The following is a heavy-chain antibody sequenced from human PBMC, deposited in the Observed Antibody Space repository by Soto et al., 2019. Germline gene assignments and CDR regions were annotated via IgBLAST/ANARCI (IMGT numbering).Heavy chain of an antibody. J-gene: IGHJ5*02. V-gene: IGHV1-8*01. CDR2: MNPGSGDA. Sequence: ASVKVSCKASGYSFTNNDVSWVRQATGQGLEWMGWMNPGSGDAGYAQKFQGRVTMTRDISIATAYMELSSLRSDDTAIYYCARMETFGSLNWFDPWGQGTLVTVSS. CDR3: ARMETFGSLNWFDP. D-gene: IGHD3-16*01. CDR1: GYSFTNND.